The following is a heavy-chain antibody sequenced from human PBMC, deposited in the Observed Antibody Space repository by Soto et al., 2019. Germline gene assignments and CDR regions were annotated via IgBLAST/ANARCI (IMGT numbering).Heavy chain of an antibody. CDR2: ISAYNGNT. CDR1: GYTFTSYG. CDR3: ARYGSSSFYYYYGMDV. Sequence: QVQLVQSGAEVKKPGASVKVSCKASGYTFTSYGISWVRQAPGQGLEWMGWISAYNGNTNYAQKLQGRVTMTTDTSTSTAYMERRSLRSDDTAVYYCARYGSSSFYYYYGMDVWGQGTTVTVSS. V-gene: IGHV1-18*01. J-gene: IGHJ6*02. D-gene: IGHD6-6*01.